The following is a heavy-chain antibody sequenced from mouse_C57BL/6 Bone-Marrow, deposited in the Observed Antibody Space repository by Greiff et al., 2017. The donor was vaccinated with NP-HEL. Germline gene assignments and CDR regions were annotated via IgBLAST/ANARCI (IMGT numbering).Heavy chain of an antibody. Sequence: QVQLQQPGAELVMPGASVKLSCKASGYTFTSYWMHWVKQRPGQGLEWIGEIDPSASYTNYNQKFKGKSTLTVDKSSSTAYMQLSSLTSEDSAVYDCARRGGYYYGSSYPAWFAYWGQGTLVTVSA. CDR2: IDPSASYT. D-gene: IGHD1-1*01. CDR3: ARRGGYYYGSSYPAWFAY. J-gene: IGHJ3*01. V-gene: IGHV1-69*01. CDR1: GYTFTSYW.